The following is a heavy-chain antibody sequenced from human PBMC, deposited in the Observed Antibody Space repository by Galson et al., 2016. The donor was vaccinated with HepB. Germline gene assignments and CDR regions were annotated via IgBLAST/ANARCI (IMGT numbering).Heavy chain of an antibody. CDR3: ARVVVGANGPLAH. CDR1: GFTFSDFF. V-gene: IGHV3-11*01. D-gene: IGHD2-15*01. Sequence: SLRLSCAASGFTFSDFFMTWIRQAPGKGLEWVSYISGSSSTISYADSVRGRFTISRDNAKNSLYLQMNSLRAGDTAVFYCARVVVGANGPLAHWGQGTLVTVSS. J-gene: IGHJ4*02. CDR2: ISGSSSTI.